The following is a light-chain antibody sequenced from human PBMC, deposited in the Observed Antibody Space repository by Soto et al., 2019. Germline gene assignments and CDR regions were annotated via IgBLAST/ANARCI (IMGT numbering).Light chain of an antibody. CDR2: DVT. J-gene: IGLJ1*01. V-gene: IGLV2-14*01. CDR1: SSDVGYYNY. Sequence: SVLTQPASVSGSPGQAVTISCIGTSSDVGYYNYVSWYQQHPGKAPKLMIYDVTNRPSGVSNRFSGSKSGNTASLTISGLQAEDEADYYCSSYTSSSTLYVFGTGTKVTVL. CDR3: SSYTSSSTLYV.